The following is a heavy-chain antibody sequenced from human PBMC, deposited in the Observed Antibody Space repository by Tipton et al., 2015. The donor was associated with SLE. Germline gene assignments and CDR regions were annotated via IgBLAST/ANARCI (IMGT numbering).Heavy chain of an antibody. V-gene: IGHV3-33*08. Sequence: SLRLSCAASGFTFSSYGMHWVRQAPGKGLEWVAVIWYDGSNKYYADSVKGRFTISRDNSKNTLYLQMNSLRAEDTAVYYCASDIVGPRDYGMDVWGQGTLVIVAS. D-gene: IGHD2-15*01. CDR2: IWYDGSNK. CDR3: ASDIVGPRDYGMDV. CDR1: GFTFSSYG. J-gene: IGHJ6*02.